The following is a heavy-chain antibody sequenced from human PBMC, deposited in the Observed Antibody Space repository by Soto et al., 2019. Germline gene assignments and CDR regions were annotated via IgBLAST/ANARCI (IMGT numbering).Heavy chain of an antibody. D-gene: IGHD4-17*01. Sequence: PGGSLRLSCAASGFTFSSYAMHWVRQAPGKGLEWVAVISYDGSNKYYADSVKGRFTISRDNSKNTLYLQMNSLRAEDTAVYYCARDRPHYGDYGYHYYGMDVWGQGTTVTVSS. V-gene: IGHV3-30-3*01. CDR2: ISYDGSNK. CDR3: ARDRPHYGDYGYHYYGMDV. CDR1: GFTFSSYA. J-gene: IGHJ6*02.